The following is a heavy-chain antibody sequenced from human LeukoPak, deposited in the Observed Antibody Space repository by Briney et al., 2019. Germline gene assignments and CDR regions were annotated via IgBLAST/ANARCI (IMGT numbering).Heavy chain of an antibody. J-gene: IGHJ4*02. V-gene: IGHV6-1*01. Sequence: SLTLSLTCAISGDSVSSNDAAWNWIRQSPSRGLEWLGRTFYRSKWYYDSAVSVKSRITINPDTSKNQFSLQLNSVTPEDTAVYYCARENTLVRGTRNPFDYWGRGTLVTVSS. CDR2: TFYRSKWYY. CDR3: ARENTLVRGTRNPFDY. D-gene: IGHD3-10*01. CDR1: GDSVSSNDAA.